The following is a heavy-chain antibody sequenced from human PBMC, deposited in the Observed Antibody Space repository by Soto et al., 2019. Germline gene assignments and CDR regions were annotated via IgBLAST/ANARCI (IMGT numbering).Heavy chain of an antibody. D-gene: IGHD3-10*01. CDR2: ISYDGSNK. V-gene: IGHV3-30*03. CDR3: ARETYYYGSGSYYHYYYGMDV. CDR1: GFTFSSYG. J-gene: IGHJ6*02. Sequence: PGGSLRLSCAASGFTFSSYGMHWVRQAPGKGLEWVAVISYDGSNKYYADSVKGRFTISRDNSKNTLYLQMNSLRAEDTAVYYCARETYYYGSGSYYHYYYGMDVWGQGTTVTVSS.